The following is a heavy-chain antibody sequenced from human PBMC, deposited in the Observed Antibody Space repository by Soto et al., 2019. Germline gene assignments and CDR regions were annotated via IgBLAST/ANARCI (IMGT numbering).Heavy chain of an antibody. CDR2: IYHSGST. CDR1: GGSISSSNW. Sequence: SETLSLTCAVSGGSISSSNWWSWVRQPPGKGLEWNGEIYHSGSTNYNPSLKSRVTISVDKSKNQFSLKLSSVTAADTAVYYCARDLLIERDVNYDILTGYSDPDYYYGMDVWGQGTTVTVSS. D-gene: IGHD3-9*01. V-gene: IGHV4-4*02. J-gene: IGHJ6*02. CDR3: ARDLLIERDVNYDILTGYSDPDYYYGMDV.